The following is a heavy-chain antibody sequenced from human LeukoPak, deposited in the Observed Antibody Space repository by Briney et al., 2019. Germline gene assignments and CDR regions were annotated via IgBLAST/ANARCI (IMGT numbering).Heavy chain of an antibody. CDR1: GYTFTGYY. J-gene: IGHJ6*03. CDR2: INPNSGCT. Sequence: GASVNVSCKASGYTFTGYYMHWVRQAPGQGLEWMGLINPNSGCTNYAQKFEGRVTMTRDTSIRTAYMEMSRLRSDETAVYYCVREGMTTASSYYYYYMDVWGKGTTVTVSS. D-gene: IGHD4-11*01. CDR3: VREGMTTASSYYYYYMDV. V-gene: IGHV1-2*02.